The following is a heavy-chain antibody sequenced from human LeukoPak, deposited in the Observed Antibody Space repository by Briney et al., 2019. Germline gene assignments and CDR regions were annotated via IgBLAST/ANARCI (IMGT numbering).Heavy chain of an antibody. CDR1: GGSISSYY. Sequence: SETLSLTCTVSGGSISSYYWSWIRQPPGKGLEWIGYIYYSGSTNYNPSLKSRVTISVDTSKNQFSLKLSSVTAADTAVYYCARGRTAARPFDYWGQGTLVTVSS. CDR3: ARGRTAARPFDY. V-gene: IGHV4-59*12. D-gene: IGHD6-6*01. J-gene: IGHJ4*02. CDR2: IYYSGST.